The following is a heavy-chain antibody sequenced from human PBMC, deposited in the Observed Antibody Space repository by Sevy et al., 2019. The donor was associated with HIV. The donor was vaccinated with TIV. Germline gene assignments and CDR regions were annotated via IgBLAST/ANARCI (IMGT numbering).Heavy chain of an antibody. V-gene: IGHV1-8*01. CDR1: GYTFTSYD. CDR2: MNPNSGNT. D-gene: IGHD2-2*01. CDR3: AFGSSVVVLGAFDI. Sequence: ASVKVSCKASGYTFTSYDINWVRQATGQGLEWMGWMNPNSGNTGYAQKFQGRVTMTRNTSISTAYMELSSLGSEDTAVYYCAFGSSVVVLGAFDIWGQGTMVTVSS. J-gene: IGHJ3*02.